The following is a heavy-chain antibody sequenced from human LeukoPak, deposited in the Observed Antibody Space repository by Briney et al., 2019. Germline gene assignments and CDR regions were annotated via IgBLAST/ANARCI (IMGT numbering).Heavy chain of an antibody. CDR1: GFTFSSYG. D-gene: IGHD6-19*01. CDR3: ARDSGFKQWLVYYFDY. CDR2: IWYDGSNK. Sequence: PGRSLRLSCAASGFTFSSYGMHWVRQAPGKGLEWVAVIWYDGSNKYYADSVKGRFTISRDNSMNTLYLQMNSLRAEDTAVYYCARDSGFKQWLVYYFDYWGQGTLVTVSS. J-gene: IGHJ4*02. V-gene: IGHV3-33*01.